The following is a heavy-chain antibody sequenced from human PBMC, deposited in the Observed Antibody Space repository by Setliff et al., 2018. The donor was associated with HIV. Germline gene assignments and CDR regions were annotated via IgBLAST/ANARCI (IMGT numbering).Heavy chain of an antibody. Sequence: SETLSLTCAVYGGSFSGYYWSWIRQPPGKGLEWIGEINHSGSTNYNPSLKSRVTISVDTSKNQFSLTLSSVTAADTAVYYCAREGSVVPAAQANYMDVWGKGTTVTVSS. D-gene: IGHD2-2*01. V-gene: IGHV4-34*01. J-gene: IGHJ6*03. CDR2: INHSGST. CDR1: GGSFSGYY. CDR3: AREGSVVPAAQANYMDV.